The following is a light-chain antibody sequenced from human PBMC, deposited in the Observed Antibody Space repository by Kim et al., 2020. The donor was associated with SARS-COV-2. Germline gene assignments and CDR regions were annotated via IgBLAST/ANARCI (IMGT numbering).Light chain of an antibody. CDR2: GAS. Sequence: EIVMTQSPVTLSVSPGEGASVSCRASQSVSNNLAWYQQKPGQPPRLLIYGASTRATGIPARFSGSGSGTEFSLTISSLQSEDFALYYCQQYDNWPPYTFGQGTKLEI. V-gene: IGKV3-15*01. CDR1: QSVSNN. J-gene: IGKJ2*01. CDR3: QQYDNWPPYT.